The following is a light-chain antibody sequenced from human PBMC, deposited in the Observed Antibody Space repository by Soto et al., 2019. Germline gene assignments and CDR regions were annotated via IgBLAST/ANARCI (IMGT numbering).Light chain of an antibody. V-gene: IGKV3-15*01. CDR1: QSVSRSY. CDR2: GAF. J-gene: IGKJ1*01. CDR3: QQYNDWPLT. Sequence: EIVLTQSPGTLSLSPGDRATLSCRASQSVSRSYLGWYQQKPGQAPSLLIYGAFTRATGIPARFSGTGSGTEFTLTISSLQSEDFALYYCQQYNDWPLTFGQGTKVDIK.